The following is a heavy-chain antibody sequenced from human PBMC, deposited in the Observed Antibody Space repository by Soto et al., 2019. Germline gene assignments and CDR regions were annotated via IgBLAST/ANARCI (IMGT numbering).Heavy chain of an antibody. D-gene: IGHD1-26*01. CDR2: ISAYNGNT. CDR1: GYTFTSYG. J-gene: IGHJ4*02. Sequence: QVQLVQSGAEVKKPGASVKVSCKASGYTFTSYGISWVRQAPGQGLEWMGWISAYNGNTNYAQKLQGRVTMTTDTSTSTAYMELRSRRSDDTAVYYCAARKSSGSYAFYYFDYWGQGTLVTVSS. CDR3: AARKSSGSYAFYYFDY. V-gene: IGHV1-18*01.